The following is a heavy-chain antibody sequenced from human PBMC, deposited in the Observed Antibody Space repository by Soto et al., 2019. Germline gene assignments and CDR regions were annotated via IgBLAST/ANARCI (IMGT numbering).Heavy chain of an antibody. Sequence: GESLKISCNGSGYSFTIYWIGWVRQMPGTGLEWMGIIYPGDSDTRYSPSFQGQVTISTDKSISTAYLQWSRLKASDTAMYYCARIATLGGYTYGYGWFDPWGQGTLVTVSS. CDR1: GYSFTIYW. V-gene: IGHV5-51*01. CDR3: ARIATLGGYTYGYGWFDP. J-gene: IGHJ5*02. D-gene: IGHD5-18*01. CDR2: IYPGDSDT.